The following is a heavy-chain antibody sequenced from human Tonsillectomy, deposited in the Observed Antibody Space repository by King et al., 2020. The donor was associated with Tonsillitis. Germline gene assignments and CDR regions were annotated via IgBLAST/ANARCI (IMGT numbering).Heavy chain of an antibody. CDR2: ISGSGDNT. D-gene: IGHD2-15*01. J-gene: IGHJ6*02. V-gene: IGHV3-23*04. CDR3: AKIQAAVSGMDV. Sequence: VQLVESGGGLVQPGGSLRLSCSASGFTFSTYAMSWVRQAPGEGLEWVSGISGSGDNTYYADSVKGRFTISRDNSKNTLYLHLSSLQDDDTAAYYFAKIQAAVSGMDVWGQGTTVTVS. CDR1: GFTFSTYA.